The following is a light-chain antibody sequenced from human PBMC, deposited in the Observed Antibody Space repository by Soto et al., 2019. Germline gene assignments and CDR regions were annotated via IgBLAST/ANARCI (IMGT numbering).Light chain of an antibody. V-gene: IGLV3-1*01. J-gene: IGLJ2*01. CDR2: EDT. CDR3: QVWDNNIVV. CDR1: KLGDKF. Sequence: SYELSQPPSVSVSPGQTASITCSGDKLGDKFASWYQQKSGQSPVLVIFEDTKRPSGIPERFSGSNSGNTASLTISGTQAIDEADYYCQVWDNNIVVFGGGTKLTVL.